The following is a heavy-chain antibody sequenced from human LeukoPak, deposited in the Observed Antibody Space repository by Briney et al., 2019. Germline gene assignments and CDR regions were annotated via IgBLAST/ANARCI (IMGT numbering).Heavy chain of an antibody. V-gene: IGHV4-39*07. CDR3: ARDSRFGELYPYYFDY. J-gene: IGHJ4*02. Sequence: SETLSLTCTVSGGSISSSSYYWGWIRQPPGKGLEWIGSIHYSGSAYYNPSLKSRVSISVDTSKNQFSLKLSSVTAADTAVYYCARDSRFGELYPYYFDYWGQGTLVTVSS. CDR2: IHYSGSA. D-gene: IGHD3-10*01. CDR1: GGSISSSSYY.